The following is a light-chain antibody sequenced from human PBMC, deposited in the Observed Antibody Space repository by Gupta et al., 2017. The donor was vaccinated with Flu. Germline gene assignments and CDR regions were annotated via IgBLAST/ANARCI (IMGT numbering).Light chain of an antibody. Sequence: SGTISCSGSSSNVGSNNVDWYQQLPATAPKLLMYRNNQRPSGVPARFSGSKSGTSASLATXGXRAEEEXDSYCDTSDASMNSLVFGGGTKLTVL. CDR1: SSNVGSNN. CDR3: DTSDASMNSLV. V-gene: IGLV1-44*01. CDR2: RNN. J-gene: IGLJ3*02.